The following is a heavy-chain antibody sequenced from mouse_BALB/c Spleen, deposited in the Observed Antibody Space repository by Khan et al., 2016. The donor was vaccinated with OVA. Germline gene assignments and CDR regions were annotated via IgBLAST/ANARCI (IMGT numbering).Heavy chain of an antibody. CDR1: GYTFSSYW. CDR2: IFPGTIST. J-gene: IGHJ3*01. CDR3: ARGGYGGFAY. V-gene: IGHV1-9*01. D-gene: IGHD2-2*01. Sequence: QVQLQQSGGDLMKPGASVKISCKATGYTFSSYWIEWVKQRPGHGLEWIGQIFPGTISTTSNEKFKGKATFTADTSSNTAYMQLSSLTSEDSADYYWARGGYGGFAYWGQGTLVTVSA.